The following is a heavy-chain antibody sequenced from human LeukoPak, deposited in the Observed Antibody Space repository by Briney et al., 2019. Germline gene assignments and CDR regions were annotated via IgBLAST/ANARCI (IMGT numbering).Heavy chain of an antibody. J-gene: IGHJ5*02. CDR2: INHSGST. CDR3: ARGLVGATTWFDP. D-gene: IGHD1-26*01. V-gene: IGHV4-34*01. CDR1: GGSFSGYY. Sequence: PSETLSLTCAVYGGSFSGYYWSWIRQPPGKGLEWIGEINHSGSTNYNPSLKSRVTISVDRSKNQFSLKLSSVTAADTAVYYCARGLVGATTWFDPWGQGTLVTVSS.